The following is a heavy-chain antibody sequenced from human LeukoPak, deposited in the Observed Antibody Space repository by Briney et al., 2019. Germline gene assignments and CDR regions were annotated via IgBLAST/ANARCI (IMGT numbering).Heavy chain of an antibody. D-gene: IGHD2-2*01. V-gene: IGHV4-59*01. CDR3: ARVNQLLIWFDP. J-gene: IGHJ5*02. CDR1: GGSISSYY. Sequence: PSETLSLTCTVSGGSISSYYWSWIRQPPGKGLEWIGYIYYSGSTNYNPSLKSRVTISVDTSKNQFSLKLSSVTAADTAVYYCARVNQLLIWFDPWGQGTLVTASS. CDR2: IYYSGST.